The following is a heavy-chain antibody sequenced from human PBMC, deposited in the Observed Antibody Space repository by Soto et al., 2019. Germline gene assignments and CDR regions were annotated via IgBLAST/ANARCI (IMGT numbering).Heavy chain of an antibody. CDR3: ARGGIAVAGTPGPYYYYGMDV. V-gene: IGHV4-39*07. Sequence: SETLSLTCTVSGASISSSNYYWGWIRQPPGKGLEWIGTVYYSGSTYYNPSLKSRVTISVDTSKNQFSLKLSSVTAADTAVYYCARGGIAVAGTPGPYYYYGMDVWGQGTTVTVSS. CDR1: GASISSSNYY. D-gene: IGHD6-19*01. CDR2: VYYSGST. J-gene: IGHJ6*02.